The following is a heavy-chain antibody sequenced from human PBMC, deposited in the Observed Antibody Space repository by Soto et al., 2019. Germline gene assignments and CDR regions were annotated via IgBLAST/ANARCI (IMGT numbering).Heavy chain of an antibody. V-gene: IGHV1-69*04. Sequence: ASVKVSCKASGYTFINYYIPWVRQAPGQGLEWMGMIIPIQNKANYALKFQDRVTITADRSTRTAYMELRSLRPEDTAVYYCARGDESTYYYYYMDVWGKGTTVTVSS. J-gene: IGHJ6*03. CDR2: IIPIQNKA. CDR1: GYTFINYY. D-gene: IGHD2-2*01. CDR3: ARGDESTYYYYYMDV.